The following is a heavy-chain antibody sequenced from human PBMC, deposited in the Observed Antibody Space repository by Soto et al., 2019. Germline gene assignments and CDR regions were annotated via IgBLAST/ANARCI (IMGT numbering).Heavy chain of an antibody. CDR2: IYYSGSN. Sequence: SQTLSRTCPVSGGYISSYYWSWIRQPPGKGLEWIGYIYYSGSNNYNPSLKSRVTISVDTSKNQFSLKLSSVNAADTAVYYCARAGIAARHVDYWRQGTLVTVS. CDR1: GGYISSYY. J-gene: IGHJ4*02. CDR3: ARAGIAARHVDY. V-gene: IGHV4-59*01. D-gene: IGHD6-6*01.